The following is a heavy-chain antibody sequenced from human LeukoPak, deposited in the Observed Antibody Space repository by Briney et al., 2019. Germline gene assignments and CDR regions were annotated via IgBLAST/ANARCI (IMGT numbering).Heavy chain of an antibody. V-gene: IGHV3-64*01. CDR1: GFTFSSYA. CDR3: ARSYYYGSGSYSWFDP. Sequence: PGGSLRLSCVASGFTFSSYAMHWVRQAPGKGLEYVSAISSNGGSTYYANSVKGRFTISRDNSKNTLYLQMGSLRAEDMAVYYCARSYYYGSGSYSWFDPWGQGTLVTVSS. D-gene: IGHD3-10*01. J-gene: IGHJ5*02. CDR2: ISSNGGST.